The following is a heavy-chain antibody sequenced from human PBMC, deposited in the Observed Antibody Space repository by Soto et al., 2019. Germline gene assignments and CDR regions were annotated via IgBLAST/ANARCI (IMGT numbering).Heavy chain of an antibody. CDR2: LYHSGSS. J-gene: IGHJ3*02. CDR3: ARHGGITMIRGVLTTFDI. Sequence: QVQLQESGPGLVKPSETLSLSCTVSGGSITSYHWSWIRQPPGKGLEWIGCLYHSGSSNYKPSLKGRITISVDTSKNQFALKLNSVTAADAAVYYCARHGGITMIRGVLTTFDIWGQVTVVTVSS. CDR1: GGSITSYH. V-gene: IGHV4-59*08. D-gene: IGHD3-10*01.